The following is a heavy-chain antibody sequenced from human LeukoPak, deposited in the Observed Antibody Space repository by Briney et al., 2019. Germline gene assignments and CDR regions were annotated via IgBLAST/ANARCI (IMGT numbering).Heavy chain of an antibody. D-gene: IGHD6-13*01. CDR3: ARNDLAAGYYYYMDV. CDR1: GYTFTSYG. Sequence: ASVKVSCTASGYTFTSYGISWVRQAPGQGLEWMGWISAYNGNTNYAQKLQGRVTMTTDTSTSTAYMELRSLRSDDTAVYYCARNDLAAGYYYYMDVWGKGTTVTISS. CDR2: ISAYNGNT. J-gene: IGHJ6*03. V-gene: IGHV1-18*01.